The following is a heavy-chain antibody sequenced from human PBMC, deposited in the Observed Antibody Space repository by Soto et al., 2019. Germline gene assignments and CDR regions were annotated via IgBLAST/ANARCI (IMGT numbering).Heavy chain of an antibody. CDR3: ARDLSAAKHPYYYYGMDV. CDR2: IIPIFGTA. V-gene: IGHV1-69*13. D-gene: IGHD2-2*01. CDR1: GGTFSSYA. J-gene: IGHJ6*02. Sequence: GASVKVSCKASGGTFSSYAISWVRQAPGQGLEWMGGIIPIFGTANYAQKFQGRVTITADESTSTAYMELSSLRSEDTAVYYCARDLSAAKHPYYYYGMDVWGQGTTVTVSS.